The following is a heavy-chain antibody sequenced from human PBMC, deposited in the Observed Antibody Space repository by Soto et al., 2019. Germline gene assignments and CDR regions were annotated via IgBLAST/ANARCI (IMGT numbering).Heavy chain of an antibody. CDR2: ISAYNGNT. Sequence: ASVKVSCKASGYTFTSYGISWVRQAPGQGLEWMGWISAYNGNTNYAQKLQGRVTMTTDTSTSTAYMELRSLRSDDTAVYYCARARTSCCPPDFDYWGQGTLVTVSS. CDR1: GYTFTSYG. D-gene: IGHD2-2*01. V-gene: IGHV1-18*01. J-gene: IGHJ4*02. CDR3: ARARTSCCPPDFDY.